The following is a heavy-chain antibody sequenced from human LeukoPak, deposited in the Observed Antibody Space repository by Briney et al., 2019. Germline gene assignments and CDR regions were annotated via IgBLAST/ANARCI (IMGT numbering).Heavy chain of an antibody. Sequence: ASVKVSCKASGYTFTSYGISWVRQAPGQGLEWMGWISAYNGNTNYAQKLQGRVTVTTDTSTSTAYMELRSLRSDDTAVYYCAREIFPTVTKDYWGQGTLVTVSS. CDR1: GYTFTSYG. D-gene: IGHD4-17*01. CDR3: AREIFPTVTKDY. J-gene: IGHJ4*02. CDR2: ISAYNGNT. V-gene: IGHV1-18*01.